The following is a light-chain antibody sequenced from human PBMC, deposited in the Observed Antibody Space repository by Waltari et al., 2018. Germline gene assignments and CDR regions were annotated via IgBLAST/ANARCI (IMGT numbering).Light chain of an antibody. CDR1: SSDSGGYEY. J-gene: IGLJ1*01. CDR2: EVS. Sequence: QSALTQPPSPSGLPRPSVTTLFPRTSSDSGGYEYLPWYQQHPGKTPKLMIYEVSKRPSGVPDRFSGSKSGNTASLTVSGLQAEDEADYYCSSYAGSNAYVFGLGTKVTDL. CDR3: SSYAGSNAYV. V-gene: IGLV2-8*01.